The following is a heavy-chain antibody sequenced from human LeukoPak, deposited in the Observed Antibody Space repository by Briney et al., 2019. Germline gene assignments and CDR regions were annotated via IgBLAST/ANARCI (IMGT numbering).Heavy chain of an antibody. V-gene: IGHV1-69*05. J-gene: IGHJ4*02. CDR2: IIPIFGTA. CDR1: GGTFSSYA. CDR3: AREEYSSSPFDY. D-gene: IGHD6-6*01. Sequence: SVKVSCKASGGTFSSYAISWVRQAPGQGLEWMGGIIPIFGTANYAQKFQGRATITTDESTSTAYMELSSLRSEDTAVYYCAREEYSSSPFDYWGQGTLVTVSS.